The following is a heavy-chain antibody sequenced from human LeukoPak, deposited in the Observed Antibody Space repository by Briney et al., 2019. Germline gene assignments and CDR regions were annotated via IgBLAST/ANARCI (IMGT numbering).Heavy chain of an antibody. V-gene: IGHV1-2*02. Sequence: ASVKVSCKASGYTFTGYYMHWVRQAPGQGLEWMGWINPNSGGTNYAQKFQGRVTMTRDTSISTAYMELSRLRSDDTAVYYCARGDDYCSGGSCYKLYYYYYMDVWGKGTTVTDSS. J-gene: IGHJ6*03. D-gene: IGHD2-15*01. CDR1: GYTFTGYY. CDR2: INPNSGGT. CDR3: ARGDDYCSGGSCYKLYYYYYMDV.